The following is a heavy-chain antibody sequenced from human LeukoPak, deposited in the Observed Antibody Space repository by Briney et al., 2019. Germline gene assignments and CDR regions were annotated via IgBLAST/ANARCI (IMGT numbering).Heavy chain of an antibody. Sequence: TSETLSLTCAVYSESFSGYYWTWIRQHPGRGRGGMGEINHSGSTSYNPSLKSRVTISVDTSKKQFSLNLSSVTAADTAVYYCAREDPEVVSATPFDYWGQGTLVTVSS. V-gene: IGHV4-34*01. CDR3: AREDPEVVSATPFDY. CDR2: INHSGST. J-gene: IGHJ4*02. D-gene: IGHD2-15*01. CDR1: SESFSGYY.